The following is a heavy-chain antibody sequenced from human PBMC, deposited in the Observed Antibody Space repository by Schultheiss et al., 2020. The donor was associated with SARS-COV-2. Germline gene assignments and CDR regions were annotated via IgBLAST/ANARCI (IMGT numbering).Heavy chain of an antibody. CDR1: GGSVSSGSYY. CDR3: ARSPRIRRVGFDP. CDR2: IYYSGST. V-gene: IGHV4-61*01. D-gene: IGHD2-15*01. Sequence: SETLSLTCTVSGGSVSSGSYYWSWIRQPPGKGLEWIGYIYYSGSTNYNPSLKSRVTISVDTSKNQFSLKLSSVTAADTAVYYCARSPRIRRVGFDPWGQGTLVTVSS. J-gene: IGHJ5*02.